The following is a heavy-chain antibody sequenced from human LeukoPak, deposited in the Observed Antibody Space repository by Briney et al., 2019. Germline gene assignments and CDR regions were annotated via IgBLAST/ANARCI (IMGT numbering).Heavy chain of an antibody. Sequence: GGSLRLSCAASGFTFSSYRMNWVRQAPGKGLEWVSSISSRSSSIYYADSVKGRFTISRDNAKNSLHLQMNSLRVEDTAVYYCARGVGYTDDAFDIWGQGTMVTVSS. CDR2: ISSRSSSI. D-gene: IGHD5-12*01. CDR3: ARGVGYTDDAFDI. V-gene: IGHV3-21*01. CDR1: GFTFSSYR. J-gene: IGHJ3*02.